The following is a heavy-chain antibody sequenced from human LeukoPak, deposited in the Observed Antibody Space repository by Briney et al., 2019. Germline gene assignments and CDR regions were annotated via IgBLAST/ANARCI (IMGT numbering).Heavy chain of an antibody. V-gene: IGHV4-34*01. CDR3: ARLLYDSSGYYYEFDY. CDR1: GGSFSGYY. Sequence: SETLSLTCAVYGGSFSGYYWSWIRQPPEKGLEWIGEINHSGSTNYNPSLKSRVTISVDTSKNQFSLKLGSVTAADTAVYYCARLLYDSSGYYYEFDYWGQGTLVTVSS. J-gene: IGHJ4*02. CDR2: INHSGST. D-gene: IGHD3-22*01.